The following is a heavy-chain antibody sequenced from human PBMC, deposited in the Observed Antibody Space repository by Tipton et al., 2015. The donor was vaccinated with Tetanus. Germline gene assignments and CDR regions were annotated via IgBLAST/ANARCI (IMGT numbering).Heavy chain of an antibody. CDR2: IYYSGST. CDR1: GFIFSDYY. J-gene: IGHJ4*02. Sequence: LRLSCAASGFIFSDYYMSWIRKAPGRGLEWLGYIYYSGSTYYNPSLKSRVTISVDTSKNQFSLTLSSVTAADTAVYYCARGSGWADFWGQGVLVPVSS. V-gene: IGHV4-31*02. CDR3: ARGSGWADF. D-gene: IGHD6-19*01.